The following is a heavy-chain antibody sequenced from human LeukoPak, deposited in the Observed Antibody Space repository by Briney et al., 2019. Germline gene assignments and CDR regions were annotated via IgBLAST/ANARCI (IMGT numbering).Heavy chain of an antibody. J-gene: IGHJ4*02. D-gene: IGHD2-2*01. Sequence: PSETLSLTCTVSGGFISSSSYYWGWIRQPPGKGLEWIGSIYYSGSTYYNPSLKSRVTISVDTSKNQFSLKLKSVIAADTAVYYCARRVLMRSSSSRFDYWGQGTLVTVS. CDR1: GGFISSSSYY. CDR2: IYYSGST. CDR3: ARRVLMRSSSSRFDY. V-gene: IGHV4-39*01.